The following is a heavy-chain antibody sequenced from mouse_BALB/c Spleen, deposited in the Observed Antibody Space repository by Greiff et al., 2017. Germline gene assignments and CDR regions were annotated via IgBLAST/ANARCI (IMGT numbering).Heavy chain of an antibody. Sequence: EVQLVESGGGLVQPGGSLKLSCAASGFTFSSYTMSWVRQTPEKRLEWVAYISNGGGSTYYPDTVKGRFTISRDNAKNTLYLQMSSLKSEDTAMYYCARQATALYAMDYWGQGTSVTVSS. CDR1: GFTFSSYT. D-gene: IGHD1-2*01. J-gene: IGHJ4*01. V-gene: IGHV5-12-2*01. CDR3: ARQATALYAMDY. CDR2: ISNGGGST.